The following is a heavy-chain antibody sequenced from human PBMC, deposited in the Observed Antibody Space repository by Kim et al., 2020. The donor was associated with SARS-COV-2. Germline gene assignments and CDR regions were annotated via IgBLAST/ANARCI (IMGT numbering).Heavy chain of an antibody. CDR2: IGANGATT. Sequence: GGSLRLSCAASGFTFSSYVFNWVRQPPGKGLEWVSLIGANGATTYYADSVKGRFTISRDNAKNMLYLQVNSLRAEDTAVYYCARRGYSGGDNCYWYREFWGRGTVVTVSS. D-gene: IGHD5-12*01. CDR3: ARRGYSGGDNCYWYREF. V-gene: IGHV3-23*01. CDR1: GFTFSSYV. J-gene: IGHJ2*01.